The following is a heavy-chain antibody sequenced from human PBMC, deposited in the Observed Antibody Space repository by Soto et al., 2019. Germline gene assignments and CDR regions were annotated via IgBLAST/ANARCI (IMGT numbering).Heavy chain of an antibody. D-gene: IGHD3-22*01. CDR2: IYYSGST. CDR1: GGSISSGGYY. J-gene: IGHJ3*02. Sequence: QVQLQESGPGLVKPSQTLSLTCTVSGGSISSGGYYWSWIRQHPGKGLEWIGHIYYSGSTYYNPSLKSRVTISVDTSKNQFSLKLSSVTAADTAVYYCARVSDSSGYNRTHDAFDIWGQGTMVTVSS. CDR3: ARVSDSSGYNRTHDAFDI. V-gene: IGHV4-31*03.